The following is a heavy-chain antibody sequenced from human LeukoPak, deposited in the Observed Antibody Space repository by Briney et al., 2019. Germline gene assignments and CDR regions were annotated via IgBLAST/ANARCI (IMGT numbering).Heavy chain of an antibody. CDR2: ISSSSSYI. V-gene: IGHV3-21*01. CDR3: ARRERITIFGVVISSAFDY. Sequence: GGSLRLSCAASGFTFSSYSVNWVRQAPGKGLEWVSSISSSSSYIYYADSVKGRFTISRDNAKNSLYLQMNSLRAEDTAVYYCARRERITIFGVVISSAFDYWGQGTLVTVSS. D-gene: IGHD3-3*01. J-gene: IGHJ4*02. CDR1: GFTFSSYS.